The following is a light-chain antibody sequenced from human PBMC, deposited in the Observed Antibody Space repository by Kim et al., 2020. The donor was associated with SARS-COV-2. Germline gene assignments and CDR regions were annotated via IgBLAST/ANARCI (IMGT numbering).Light chain of an antibody. V-gene: IGLV3-1*01. CDR1: KLGEKY. CDR3: QTWDSTTVI. CDR2: QDN. Sequence: SYELTQPPSVSVSPGQTARITCSGDKLGEKYTSWYQHKSGQSPVVVIYQDNKRPSGMTERFSGPSSGNTATLTISGTQPMDEADYYCQTWDSTTVIFGGGTQLTVL. J-gene: IGLJ2*01.